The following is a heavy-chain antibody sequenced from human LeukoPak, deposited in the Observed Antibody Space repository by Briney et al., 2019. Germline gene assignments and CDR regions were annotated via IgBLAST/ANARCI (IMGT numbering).Heavy chain of an antibody. Sequence: GRSLRLSCAASGFTFSDYYMSWIRQAPGKGLEWVSYISSSGSTIYYADSVKGRFTISSDNAKNSLYLQMNSLRAEDTAVYYCARFLSDDYGDYGLNYFDYWGQGTLVTVSS. CDR1: GFTFSDYY. D-gene: IGHD4-17*01. CDR3: ARFLSDDYGDYGLNYFDY. V-gene: IGHV3-11*04. J-gene: IGHJ4*02. CDR2: ISSSGSTI.